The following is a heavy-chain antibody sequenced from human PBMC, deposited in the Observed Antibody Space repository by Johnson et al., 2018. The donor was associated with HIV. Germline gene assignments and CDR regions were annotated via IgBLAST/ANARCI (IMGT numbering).Heavy chain of an antibody. CDR1: GFTFSSYW. J-gene: IGHJ3*02. V-gene: IGHV3-13*01. Sequence: VQLVESGGGLVQSGGSLRLSCAASGFTFSSYWMHWVRQAPGKGLVWVSAIGTAGDTYYPDAVKGRFTISRDNSKNTLYLQMNSLRAEDTAVYYCARADSSSSPWMGLDIWGQGTMVTVSS. D-gene: IGHD6-13*01. CDR2: IGTAGDT. CDR3: ARADSSSSPWMGLDI.